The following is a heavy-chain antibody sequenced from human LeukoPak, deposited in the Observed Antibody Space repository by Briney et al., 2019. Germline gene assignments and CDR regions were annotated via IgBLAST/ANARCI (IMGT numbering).Heavy chain of an antibody. CDR3: ARVELISGSFDY. Sequence: GGSLRLSCAASEFTFSDYSMSWVRQAPGKGLEWVSSISSIRNYIYYADSVKGRFTVSRDNAKNSLYLQMNSLRDEDTAVYYCARVELISGSFDYWGQGTLVTVSS. D-gene: IGHD1-14*01. CDR2: ISSIRNYI. V-gene: IGHV3-21*01. CDR1: EFTFSDYS. J-gene: IGHJ4*02.